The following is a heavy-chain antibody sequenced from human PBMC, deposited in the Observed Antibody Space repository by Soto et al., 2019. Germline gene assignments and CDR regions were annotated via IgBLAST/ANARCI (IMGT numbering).Heavy chain of an antibody. D-gene: IGHD2-8*01. CDR1: GFTFNRHA. J-gene: IGHJ4*02. CDR2: LSDSGGSI. CDR3: AKVSSAWYAGFFDL. V-gene: IGHV3-23*01. Sequence: EVLLLESGGGLVQPGGSLRLSCTASGFTFNRHAMTWVRQAPGKGLEWVSGLSDSGGSIYYADSVKGRFTISRDNSMNTLYLQMNTLRAEDTAVYYCAKVSSAWYAGFFDLWGQGTLVTVSS.